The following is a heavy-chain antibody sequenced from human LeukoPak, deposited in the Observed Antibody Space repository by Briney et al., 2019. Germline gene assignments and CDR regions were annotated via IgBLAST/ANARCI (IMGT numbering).Heavy chain of an antibody. CDR2: ISGGGGST. D-gene: IGHD1-26*01. CDR1: GFTFDDYT. J-gene: IGHJ4*02. Sequence: GGSLRLSCAASGFTFDDYTMHWVRQPPGKGLEWVSTISGGGGSTYYADSVKGRFTISRDNSKNTLYLQVNSLRAEDTAVYYCAKGGKWDVTPFDYWGQGTLVTVSS. CDR3: AKGGKWDVTPFDY. V-gene: IGHV3-23*01.